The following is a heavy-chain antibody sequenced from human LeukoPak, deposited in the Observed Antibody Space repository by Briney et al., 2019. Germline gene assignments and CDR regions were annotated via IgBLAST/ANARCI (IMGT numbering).Heavy chain of an antibody. J-gene: IGHJ3*02. CDR2: ISSSGSTI. Sequence: GGSLRLSCAASGFTFSDYYMSWIRQAPGKGLEWVSYISSSGSTIYYADSVKGRFTISRDNAKNSLYLQMNSLRAEDTAVYYCARERGDYYDSSGYSHDAFDIWGQGTMVTVSS. CDR3: ARERGDYYDSSGYSHDAFDI. V-gene: IGHV3-11*04. D-gene: IGHD3-22*01. CDR1: GFTFSDYY.